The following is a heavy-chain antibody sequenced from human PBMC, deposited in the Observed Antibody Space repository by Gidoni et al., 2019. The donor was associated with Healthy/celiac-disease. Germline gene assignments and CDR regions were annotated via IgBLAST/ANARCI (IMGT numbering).Heavy chain of an antibody. J-gene: IGHJ4*02. V-gene: IGHV3-30*01. D-gene: IGHD5-12*01. CDR1: GFTFSRYS. CDR3: ARGQYSGYDLLFDY. CDR2: ISYDGSNR. Sequence: QVQLVESGGGVVQPGRSLRLSCAASGFTFSRYSMHWVRQAPGKGLEWVAVISYDGSNRYYADSVKGRFTISRDNSKNTLYLQMNSLRAEDTAVYYCARGQYSGYDLLFDYWGQGTLVTVSS.